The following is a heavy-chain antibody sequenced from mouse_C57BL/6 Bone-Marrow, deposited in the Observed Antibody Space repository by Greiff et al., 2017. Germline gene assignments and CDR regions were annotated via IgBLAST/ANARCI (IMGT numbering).Heavy chain of an antibody. Sequence: DVQLQESGEGLVKPGGSLKLSCAASGFTFSSYAMSWVRQTPEKRLEWVAYISSGGDYIYYADTVKGRFTISRDNARNTLYLQMSSLKSEDTAMYYCTSPSGGFAYCGQGTLVTVSA. D-gene: IGHD2-10*02. V-gene: IGHV5-9-1*02. CDR2: ISSGGDYI. J-gene: IGHJ3*01. CDR1: GFTFSSYA. CDR3: TSPSGGFAY.